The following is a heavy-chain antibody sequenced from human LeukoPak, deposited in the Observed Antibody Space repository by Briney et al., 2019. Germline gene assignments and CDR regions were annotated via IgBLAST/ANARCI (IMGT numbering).Heavy chain of an antibody. CDR3: AEDWSNSWGSYFDY. CDR1: GFTFSSFG. V-gene: IGHV3-30*02. CDR2: IRNDGSIK. Sequence: GGSLRLSCAASGFTFSSFGMHWVRQAPGKGLEWVAFIRNDGSIKYYADSMQGRFTISRDNSKNTLYLQMNSLRPEDTAVYYCAEDWSNSWGSYFDYWGQGTLVTVSS. J-gene: IGHJ4*02. D-gene: IGHD3-16*01.